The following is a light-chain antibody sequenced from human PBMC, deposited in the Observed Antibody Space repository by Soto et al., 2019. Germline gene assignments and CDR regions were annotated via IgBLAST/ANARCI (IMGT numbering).Light chain of an antibody. J-gene: IGKJ1*01. CDR1: QTISNY. Sequence: TLAPSCLSLSLLNTVTITLRASQTISNYLNWYQQKPGKAPKVLIYDASSWAGGVPSRFTGSGSGTEFTLTISSLQPDDFATYYCQQFNTFPSQFCQVTKVDIK. CDR2: DAS. CDR3: QQFNTFPSQ. V-gene: IGKV1-13*02.